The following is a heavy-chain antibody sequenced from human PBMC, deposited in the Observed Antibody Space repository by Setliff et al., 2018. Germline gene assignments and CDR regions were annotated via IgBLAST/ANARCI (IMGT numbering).Heavy chain of an antibody. CDR3: ARGRNVAARLLDS. D-gene: IGHD6-6*01. CDR2: IYTSWST. Sequence: SETLSLTCTVSGGSVGSDYNYWSWIRQPAGKGLEWIGQIYTSWSTNYNPSLKSRVTISLDASKNQFSLKLNAVTAADTAVYYCARGRNVAARLLDSWGQGARVTVSS. V-gene: IGHV4-61*09. J-gene: IGHJ4*02. CDR1: GGSVGSDYNY.